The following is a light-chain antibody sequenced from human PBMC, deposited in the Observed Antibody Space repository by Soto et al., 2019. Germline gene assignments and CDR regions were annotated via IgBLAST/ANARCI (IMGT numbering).Light chain of an antibody. CDR1: QSVSSN. CDR2: DAS. Sequence: EIVMTQSPATLSVSPGERATLSCRASQSVSSNLAWFQQRPGQAPRLLMYDASTRATDIPARFSGSGSGTEFTFTISSLQSEDFAVYYCQQNNNWPRTFGKGTKV. CDR3: QQNNNWPRT. J-gene: IGKJ1*01. V-gene: IGKV3-15*01.